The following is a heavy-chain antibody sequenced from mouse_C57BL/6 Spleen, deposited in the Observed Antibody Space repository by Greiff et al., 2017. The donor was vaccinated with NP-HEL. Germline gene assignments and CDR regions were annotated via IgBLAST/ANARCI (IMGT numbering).Heavy chain of an antibody. Sequence: QVQLQQPGAELVKPGASVKLSCKASGYTFTSYWMQWVKQRPGQGLEWIGEIDPSDSYTNYNQKFKGKATLTVDTSSSTAYMQLSSLTSEDSAVYYCARGDGYGSDFDYWGQGTTLTVSS. CDR1: GYTFTSYW. CDR3: ARGDGYGSDFDY. D-gene: IGHD1-1*01. CDR2: IDPSDSYT. J-gene: IGHJ2*01. V-gene: IGHV1-50*01.